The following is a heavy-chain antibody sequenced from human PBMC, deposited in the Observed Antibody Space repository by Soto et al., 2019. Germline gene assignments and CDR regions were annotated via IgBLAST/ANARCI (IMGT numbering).Heavy chain of an antibody. D-gene: IGHD3-16*01. CDR3: ASNYAYAEGYYWYGIDV. Sequence: EVQLVESGGGLVLPGGSLRLSCAASGFTFSTYWMHWVRQAPGKGLVWVSRISSYGSDTHYADSVKGRFTISRDNAKNTLYLQMNSLRADDTAVYYCASNYAYAEGYYWYGIDVWGQGTTVTVSS. J-gene: IGHJ6*02. V-gene: IGHV3-74*01. CDR1: GFTFSTYW. CDR2: ISSYGSDT.